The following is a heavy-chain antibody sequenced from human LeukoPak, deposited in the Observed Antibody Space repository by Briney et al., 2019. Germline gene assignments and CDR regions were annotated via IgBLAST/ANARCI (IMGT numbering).Heavy chain of an antibody. Sequence: PGGSLRLSCAASGVTVSTNYMSWVRQAPGKGLQWVSAVSGSGAHTYYADSVKGRFTISRDNSRDTLYLQMNSLRAEDTAIYICAKDGGTYPYFLDVWGKGTTVIVSS. CDR3: AKDGGTYPYFLDV. D-gene: IGHD1-26*01. CDR1: GVTVSTNY. V-gene: IGHV3-23*01. CDR2: VSGSGAHT. J-gene: IGHJ6*03.